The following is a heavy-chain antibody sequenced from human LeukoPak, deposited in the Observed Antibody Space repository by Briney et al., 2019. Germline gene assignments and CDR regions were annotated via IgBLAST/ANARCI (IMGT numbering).Heavy chain of an antibody. J-gene: IGHJ4*02. CDR3: AQSGSSQLPDY. Sequence: GRSLRLSCAASGFAFSSYGMHWVRQAPGKGLEWVAVISYDGSNKYYADSVKGRFTISRDNSKNTLYLQMNSLRAEDTAVYYCAQSGSSQLPDYWGQGTLVTVSS. CDR1: GFAFSSYG. CDR2: ISYDGSNK. V-gene: IGHV3-30*03. D-gene: IGHD1-26*01.